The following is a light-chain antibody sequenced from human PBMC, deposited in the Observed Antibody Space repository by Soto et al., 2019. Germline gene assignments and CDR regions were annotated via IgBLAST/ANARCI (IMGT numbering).Light chain of an antibody. CDR2: GAS. CDR3: QHYGRSPYT. V-gene: IGKV3-20*01. J-gene: IGKJ2*01. Sequence: DTVLTQSPGTLSLSPGERATLSCRASQSVSSSYLAWYQQKPGQAPRLLIYGASTRATGIPDRFSGSGSGTDFTLTISRLEPEDFAVYYCQHYGRSPYTFGQGTKLEIK. CDR1: QSVSSSY.